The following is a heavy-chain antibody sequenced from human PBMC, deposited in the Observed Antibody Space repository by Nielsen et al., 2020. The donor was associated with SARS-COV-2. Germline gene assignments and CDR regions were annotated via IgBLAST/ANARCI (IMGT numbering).Heavy chain of an antibody. CDR2: INHSGST. Sequence: SETLSLTCDVYGGSLSGYYWSWIRQPQGKGLEWIGEINHSGSTNYNTSLKSRVTISVDTSKNQFSLKLSSVTAADTAVYYCAIPHCSSTSCPAYYGMDVWGQWTTVTVSS. D-gene: IGHD2-2*01. V-gene: IGHV4-34*01. CDR3: AIPHCSSTSCPAYYGMDV. J-gene: IGHJ6*02. CDR1: GGSLSGYY.